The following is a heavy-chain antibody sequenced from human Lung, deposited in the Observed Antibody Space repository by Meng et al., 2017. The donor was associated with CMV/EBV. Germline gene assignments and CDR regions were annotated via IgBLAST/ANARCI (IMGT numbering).Heavy chain of an antibody. CDR3: ARDPRGIIIVVVHNGMDV. J-gene: IGHJ6*02. CDR1: GFTFSSYW. V-gene: IGHV3-7*01. D-gene: IGHD2-2*01. CDR2: IKQDGSEK. Sequence: GGSLRLSCASSGFTFSSYWMSWVRQAPGKGLEWVANIKQDGSEKYYVDSVKGRFTISRDNAKNSLYLQMNSLRAEDTAVYYCARDPRGIIIVVVHNGMDVWGQGTTVTVSS.